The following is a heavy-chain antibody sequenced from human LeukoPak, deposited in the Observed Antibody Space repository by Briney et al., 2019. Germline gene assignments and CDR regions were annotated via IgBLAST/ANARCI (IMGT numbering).Heavy chain of an antibody. CDR1: GYTFTGYF. D-gene: IGHD4-17*01. V-gene: IGHV1-2*02. CDR2: ILPNTCGT. CDR3: ARKGEHYGDYDY. Sequence: GASVKVSCKAFGYTFTGYFLHWVRQAPGQGLEWMGWILPNTCGTHYAQKFQGRVTVTRDTSISTAYMEVRRLTSDDTAVYYCARKGEHYGDYDYWGQGTLVTVSS. J-gene: IGHJ4*02.